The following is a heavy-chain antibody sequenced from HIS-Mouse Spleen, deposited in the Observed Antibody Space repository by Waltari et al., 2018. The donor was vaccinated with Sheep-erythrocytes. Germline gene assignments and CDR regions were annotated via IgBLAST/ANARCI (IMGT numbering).Heavy chain of an antibody. D-gene: IGHD1-26*01. Sequence: QVQLVQSGAEVKKPGSSVKVSCKASGGTFSSYAISWVRQAPGQGLEWMGRSNPIPGIANNAQKVQGRVTITADKSTSPAYMELISLRSEETAVYYCAQTGATTPHFDYWGQGTLVTVSS. CDR1: GGTFSSYA. CDR3: AQTGATTPHFDY. CDR2: SNPIPGIA. J-gene: IGHJ4*02. V-gene: IGHV1-69*04.